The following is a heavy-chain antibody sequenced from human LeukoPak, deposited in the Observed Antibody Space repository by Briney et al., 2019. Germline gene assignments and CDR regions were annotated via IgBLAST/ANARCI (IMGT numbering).Heavy chain of an antibody. Sequence: GGSLRLSCSTFGFTFSDYAFHWVRQAPGKGLEWVAFIRLDGITAYYTDSVKGRFTISRDNSKKTLFLQMNSLRAEDTAVYYCVRGGTGRGGDYFDYWGLGTLVTVSS. J-gene: IGHJ4*02. CDR3: VRGGTGRGGDYFDY. CDR1: GFTFSDYA. V-gene: IGHV3-30*02. D-gene: IGHD7-27*01. CDR2: IRLDGITA.